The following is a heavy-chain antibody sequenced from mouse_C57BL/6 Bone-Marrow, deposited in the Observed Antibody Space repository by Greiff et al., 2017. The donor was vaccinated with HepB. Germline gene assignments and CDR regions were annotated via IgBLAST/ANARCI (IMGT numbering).Heavy chain of an antibody. Sequence: EVQLQQSGPELVKPGASVKISCKASGYTFTDYYMNWVKQSHGKSLEWIGDINPNNGGTSYNQKFKGKATLTVDKSSSTAYMELRSLTSEDSAVYYCASYYGPSFYAMDYWGQGTSVTVSS. CDR2: INPNNGGT. CDR1: GYTFTDYY. J-gene: IGHJ4*01. CDR3: ASYYGPSFYAMDY. V-gene: IGHV1-26*01. D-gene: IGHD1-1*01.